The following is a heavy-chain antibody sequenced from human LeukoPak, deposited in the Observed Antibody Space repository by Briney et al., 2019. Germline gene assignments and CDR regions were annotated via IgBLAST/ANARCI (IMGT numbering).Heavy chain of an antibody. D-gene: IGHD2-21*02. CDR3: AREGISYCGGDCSADY. V-gene: IGHV1-2*02. CDR1: GYTFTGYY. J-gene: IGHJ4*01. Sequence: ASVKVSCKASGYTFTGYYMHWVRQAPGQGLEWMGWINPNSGGTNYAQKFQGRVTMTRDTSISTAYMELSRLRSDDTAVYYCAREGISYCGGDCSADYCGHGDPVTVSS. CDR2: INPNSGGT.